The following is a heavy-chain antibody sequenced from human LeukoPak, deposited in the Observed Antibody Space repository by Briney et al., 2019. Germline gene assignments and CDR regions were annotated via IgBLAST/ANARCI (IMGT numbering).Heavy chain of an antibody. CDR2: MSYDGSKE. Sequence: GGSLRLSCAASGFTFSSYGMHWVRQAPGKGLEWVSVMSYDGSKEYYADSVKGRFTISRDNSKNTLYLQMNSLRVEDTAVYYCLVWKHVFDRWGQGTLVTVSS. V-gene: IGHV3-30*03. D-gene: IGHD5/OR15-5a*01. CDR1: GFTFSSYG. J-gene: IGHJ5*02. CDR3: LVWKHVFDR.